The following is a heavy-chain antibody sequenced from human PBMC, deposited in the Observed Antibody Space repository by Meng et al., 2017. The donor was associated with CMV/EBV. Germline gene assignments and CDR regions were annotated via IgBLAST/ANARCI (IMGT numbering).Heavy chain of an antibody. CDR3: ARDFRPTYSSSWYHWFDP. J-gene: IGHJ5*02. D-gene: IGHD6-13*01. CDR2: INPSGGST. CDR1: GYTFTSYY. Sequence: ASVKVSCKASGYTFTSYYMHWVRQAPGQGLEWMGIINPSGGSTSYAQKFQGRVTMTRDTSTSTVYMELSSLRSEDTAVYYCARDFRPTYSSSWYHWFDPWGQETLVTVSS. V-gene: IGHV1-46*01.